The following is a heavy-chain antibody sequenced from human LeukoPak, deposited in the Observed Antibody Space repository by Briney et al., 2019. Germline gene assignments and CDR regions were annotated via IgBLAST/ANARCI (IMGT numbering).Heavy chain of an antibody. CDR2: INTNTGNP. Sequence: ASVKVSCKASGYTFTSYAMNWVRQAPGQGLEWMGWINTNTGNPTYAQGFTGRFVFSLDTSVSTAYLQISSLKAEDTAVYYCARVPIAVWANWFDPWGQGTLVTVSS. CDR1: GYTFTSYA. V-gene: IGHV7-4-1*02. J-gene: IGHJ5*02. D-gene: IGHD6-19*01. CDR3: ARVPIAVWANWFDP.